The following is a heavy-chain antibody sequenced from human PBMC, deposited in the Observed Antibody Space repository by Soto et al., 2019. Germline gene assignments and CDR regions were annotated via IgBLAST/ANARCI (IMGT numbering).Heavy chain of an antibody. J-gene: IGHJ6*02. Sequence: QVQLVESGGGVVQPGRSLRLSCAASGFTFSSYGMHWVRQAPGKGLEWVAVIWYDGSNKYYADSVKGRFTISGDNSKKTLYLKMNSLRAEDAAVYYCARDKDGIDVCGQGATVPVSS. CDR2: IWYDGSNK. CDR1: GFTFSSYG. CDR3: ARDKDGIDV. V-gene: IGHV3-33*01.